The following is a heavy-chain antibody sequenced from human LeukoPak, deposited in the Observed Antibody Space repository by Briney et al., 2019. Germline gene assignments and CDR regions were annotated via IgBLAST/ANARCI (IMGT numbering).Heavy chain of an antibody. Sequence: SETLSLTCAVSGGSISGYYWSWVRQPPGTGLEWIGYIYYTGTTNYNPSLKSRVTISIDTSKNQFSLSLSSVTAADTAVYYCAKDLERSVGHTLSNTTCYGSWGQGTLVTVSS. CDR3: AKDLERSVGHTLSNTTCYGS. CDR1: GGSISGYY. V-gene: IGHV4-59*01. CDR2: IYYTGTT. J-gene: IGHJ5*02. D-gene: IGHD2-2*01.